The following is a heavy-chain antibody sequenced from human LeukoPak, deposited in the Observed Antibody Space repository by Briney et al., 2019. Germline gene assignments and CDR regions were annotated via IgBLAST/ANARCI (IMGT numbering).Heavy chain of an antibody. CDR2: INPNSGGT. Sequence: ASVKVSCKASGYTFTGYYMHWVRQAPGQGLEWMGWINPNSGGTNYAQKFQGRVTMTRDASISTAYMELSRLRSDDTAVYYCARVDRETYSSGWFDYWGQGTLVTVSS. CDR1: GYTFTGYY. CDR3: ARVDRETYSSGWFDY. J-gene: IGHJ4*02. D-gene: IGHD6-19*01. V-gene: IGHV1-2*02.